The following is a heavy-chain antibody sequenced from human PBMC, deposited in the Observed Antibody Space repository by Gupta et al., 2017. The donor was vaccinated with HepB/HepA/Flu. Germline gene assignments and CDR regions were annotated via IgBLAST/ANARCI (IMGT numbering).Heavy chain of an antibody. V-gene: IGHV1-69*04. CDR3: ARSYYYDSSGTELDYYFDY. Sequence: QVKLVQSGAEVKKPGSSVKVSCKASGGTFSSYAISWVRQAPGQGLEWMGRIIPILGIANYAQKFQGRVTITADKSTSTAYMELSSLRSEDTAVYYCARSYYYDSSGTELDYYFDYWGQGTLVTVSS. J-gene: IGHJ4*02. D-gene: IGHD3-22*01. CDR2: IIPILGIA. CDR1: GGTFSSYA.